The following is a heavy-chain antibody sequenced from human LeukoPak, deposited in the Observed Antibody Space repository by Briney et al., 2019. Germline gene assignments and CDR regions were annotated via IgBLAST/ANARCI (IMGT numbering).Heavy chain of an antibody. V-gene: IGHV4-59*01. Sequence: SETLSLTCTVSGGSISSYYWSWIRQSPGKGLEWIGYIYYSGSTNYNPSLKSRVTISVDTSKNQFSLKLSSVTAADTAVYYCARETRGYSSAGWYYYMDVWGKGTTVTVSS. CDR2: IYYSGST. J-gene: IGHJ6*03. CDR1: GGSISSYY. D-gene: IGHD5-18*01. CDR3: ARETRGYSSAGWYYYMDV.